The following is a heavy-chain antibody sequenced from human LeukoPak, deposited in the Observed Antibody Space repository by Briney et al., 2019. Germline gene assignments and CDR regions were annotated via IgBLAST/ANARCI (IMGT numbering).Heavy chain of an antibody. J-gene: IGHJ5*02. CDR2: IYTSGST. D-gene: IGHD3-9*01. Sequence: SETLSLTCTVSGGSISSYYWSWIRQPPGKGLEWIGYIYTSGSTNYNPSLKSRVTISVDTSKNQFSLKLSSVSAADTAVYYCASLLDILTPGGFDPWGQGTLVTVSS. V-gene: IGHV4-4*09. CDR1: GGSISSYY. CDR3: ASLLDILTPGGFDP.